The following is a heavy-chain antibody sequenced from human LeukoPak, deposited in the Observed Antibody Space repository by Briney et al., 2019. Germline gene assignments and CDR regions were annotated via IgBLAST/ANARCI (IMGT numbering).Heavy chain of an antibody. CDR3: ARDGGYYDSSGPYYYYGMDV. CDR2: IYYSGST. CDR1: GGSICSYY. D-gene: IGHD3-22*01. Sequence: SETLSLTCTVSGGSICSYYWSWIRQPPGKGLEWIGYIYYSGSTNYNPSLKSRVTISVDTSKNQFSLKLSSVTAADTAVYYCARDGGYYDSSGPYYYYGMDVWGQGTTVTVSS. J-gene: IGHJ6*01. V-gene: IGHV4-59*01.